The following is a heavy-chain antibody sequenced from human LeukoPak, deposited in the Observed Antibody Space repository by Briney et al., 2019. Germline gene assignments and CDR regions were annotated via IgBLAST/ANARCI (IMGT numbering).Heavy chain of an antibody. D-gene: IGHD2-15*01. V-gene: IGHV1-2*02. Sequence: ASVKVSCKASGCTFTGYYMHWVRQAPGQGLEWMGWINPNSGGTNYAQKFQGRVTMTRDTSISTAYMELSRLRSDDTAVYYCAISCSGGSCYSEGNYYMDVWGKGTTVTVSS. J-gene: IGHJ6*03. CDR2: INPNSGGT. CDR1: GCTFTGYY. CDR3: AISCSGGSCYSEGNYYMDV.